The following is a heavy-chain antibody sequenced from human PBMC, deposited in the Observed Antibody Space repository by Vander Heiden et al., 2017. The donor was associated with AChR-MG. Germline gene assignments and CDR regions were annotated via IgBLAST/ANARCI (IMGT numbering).Heavy chain of an antibody. V-gene: IGHV1-46*01. D-gene: IGHD6-13*01. Sequence: QVQLVQSGAAVKKPGASVKVSCKASGYNFTSYYMHWVRQAPGQGLEWMGIINPSGGSTSYAQKFQGRVTMTRDTSTSTVYMELSSLRSEDTAVYYCARVRSIAAAGTYAFDIWGQGTMVTVS. CDR1: GYNFTSYY. CDR3: ARVRSIAAAGTYAFDI. CDR2: INPSGGST. J-gene: IGHJ3*02.